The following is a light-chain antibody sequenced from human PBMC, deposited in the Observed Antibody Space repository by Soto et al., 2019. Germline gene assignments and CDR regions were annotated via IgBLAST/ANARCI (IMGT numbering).Light chain of an antibody. CDR3: QQYGSSFAT. CDR1: QSVSSN. J-gene: IGKJ1*01. V-gene: IGKV3-20*01. Sequence: VLTQSPGTLSLSPGERAPLSCMASQSVSSNLAWYRQTPGQAPRLLIYGASTRATDTPARFSGSGSGTDFTLTISRVEPADFAVYYCQQYGSSFATVGQGTQVEV. CDR2: GAS.